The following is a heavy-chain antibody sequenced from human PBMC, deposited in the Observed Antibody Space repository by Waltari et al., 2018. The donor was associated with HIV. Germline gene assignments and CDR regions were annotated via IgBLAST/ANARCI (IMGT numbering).Heavy chain of an antibody. D-gene: IGHD3-3*01. V-gene: IGHV4-31*03. CDR2: IYYTGST. J-gene: IGHJ5*02. Sequence: QVQLQESGPGLIKPSQTLSLTCTVSGDSISSGGYYWSWIRQHPVKGLEWIGHIYYTGSTDYNLSLKSRLNISVDTSDNQFSLNLSSVTAADTAVYYCVRDRRLRFLRGFDRWGQGTLVTVSS. CDR3: VRDRRLRFLRGFDR. CDR1: GDSISSGGYY.